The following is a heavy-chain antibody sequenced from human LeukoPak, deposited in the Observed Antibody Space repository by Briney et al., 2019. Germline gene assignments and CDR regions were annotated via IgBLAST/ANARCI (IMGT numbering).Heavy chain of an antibody. V-gene: IGHV3-21*01. CDR2: ISSSSSYI. Sequence: GGSLRLSCAASGFTFSSYSMNWVRQAPGKGLEWVSSISSSSSYIYYADSVKGRFTISRDNAKNSLYLQMNSLRAEDTAVYYCARDRGSYPDYYYYYMDVWGKGTTVTVSS. J-gene: IGHJ6*03. D-gene: IGHD2-15*01. CDR1: GFTFSSYS. CDR3: ARDRGSYPDYYYYYMDV.